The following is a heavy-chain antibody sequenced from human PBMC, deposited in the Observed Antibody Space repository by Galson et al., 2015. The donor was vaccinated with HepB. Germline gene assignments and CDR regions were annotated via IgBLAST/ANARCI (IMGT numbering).Heavy chain of an antibody. CDR3: ARDRGKWELLFDY. V-gene: IGHV3-30-3*01. Sequence: SLRLSCAASGLTFSSYAMHWVRQAPGKGLEWVAVISYDGSNKYYADSVKGRFTISRDNSKNTLYLQMTSLRAEDTAVYCCARDRGKWELLFDYWGQGTLVTVSS. CDR1: GLTFSSYA. J-gene: IGHJ4*02. CDR2: ISYDGSNK. D-gene: IGHD1-26*01.